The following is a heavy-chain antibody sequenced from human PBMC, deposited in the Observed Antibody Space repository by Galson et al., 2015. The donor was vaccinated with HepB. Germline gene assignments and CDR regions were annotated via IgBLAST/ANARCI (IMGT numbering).Heavy chain of an antibody. CDR1: GYSFSAYY. Sequence: SLRLSCAGAGYSFSAYYMSWIRQAPGTGLEWLAYISNDNTRTHYADSVKGRFTISRDNAKNSLFLHMDSLRAEDTAVYYCATENYFRPELWGQGTTVTVS. CDR2: ISNDNTRT. CDR3: ATENYFRPEL. V-gene: IGHV3-11*06. D-gene: IGHD1-14*01. J-gene: IGHJ6*02.